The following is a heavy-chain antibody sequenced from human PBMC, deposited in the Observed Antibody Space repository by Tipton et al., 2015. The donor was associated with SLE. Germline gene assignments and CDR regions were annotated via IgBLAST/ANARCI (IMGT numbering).Heavy chain of an antibody. CDR1: GFTFSTYA. J-gene: IGHJ4*02. D-gene: IGHD5-24*01. CDR2: ISGSAGST. CDR3: AKGSSWGATILLYYFDY. V-gene: IGHV3-23*01. Sequence: SLRLSCAASGFTFSTYAMSWVRQAPGKGLEWVSAISGSAGSTYSADSVKGRFTISRDNSKNTLYLQMNSLKAEDTAVYYCAKGSSWGATILLYYFDYWGRGTLVTVSS.